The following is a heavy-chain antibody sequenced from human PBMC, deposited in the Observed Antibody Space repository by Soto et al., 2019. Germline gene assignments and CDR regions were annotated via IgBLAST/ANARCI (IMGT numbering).Heavy chain of an antibody. Sequence: PGGSLRLSCTTSGFTFGDYAVSWFRQAPGKGPEWISLIRGKAYGATAEYAASVKGRFTVSRDDSKSIAYLQMNSLKTEDTAIYYCARGVPAIVWYYFDYWGQGVLVTVSS. D-gene: IGHD2-2*01. CDR3: ARGVPAIVWYYFDY. CDR2: IRGKAYGATA. V-gene: IGHV3-49*03. CDR1: GFTFGDYA. J-gene: IGHJ4*02.